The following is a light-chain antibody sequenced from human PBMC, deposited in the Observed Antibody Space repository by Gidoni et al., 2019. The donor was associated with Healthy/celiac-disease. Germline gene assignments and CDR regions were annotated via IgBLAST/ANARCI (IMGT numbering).Light chain of an antibody. CDR2: GAS. CDR1: QSVSSSY. V-gene: IGKV3-20*01. CDR3: QQYGSSPGT. J-gene: IGKJ1*01. Sequence: EIVLTQSPGTLSLSPGERATLSCRASQSVSSSYLAWYQQKPGQAPRLLIYGASSRATGIPDRFSGSGSGTDFTLTISRLEPEDCAVYYCQQYGSSPGTFGQGTKVEFK.